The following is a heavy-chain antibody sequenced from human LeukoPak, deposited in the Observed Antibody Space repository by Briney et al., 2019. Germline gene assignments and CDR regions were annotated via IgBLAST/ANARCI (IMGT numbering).Heavy chain of an antibody. CDR2: ISSSGSTI. CDR1: GFTFSSYE. Sequence: GGSLRLSWAASGFTFSSYEMNWVRQAPGKGLERVSYISSSGSTIYYADSVKGRFTISRDNAKNSLYLQMNSLRAEDTAVYYCASLTAAAPYYYYYMDVWGKGTTVTVSS. J-gene: IGHJ6*03. CDR3: ASLTAAAPYYYYYMDV. D-gene: IGHD6-13*01. V-gene: IGHV3-48*03.